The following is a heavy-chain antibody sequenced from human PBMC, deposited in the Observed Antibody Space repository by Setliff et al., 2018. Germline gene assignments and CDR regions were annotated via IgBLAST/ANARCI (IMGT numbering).Heavy chain of an antibody. CDR1: GGSFSDYW. CDR2: IHHSGST. Sequence: SETLSLTCAVYGGSFSDYWWSWIRQLPGKGPEWIAEIHHSGSTNFHPSLKSRVAISVDPSKNQFYLNLRSVTAADTAVYFCARGTKTMVINYWYFDVWGRGTPVTVSS. CDR3: ARGTKTMVINYWYFDV. D-gene: IGHD4-17*01. V-gene: IGHV4-34*01. J-gene: IGHJ2*01.